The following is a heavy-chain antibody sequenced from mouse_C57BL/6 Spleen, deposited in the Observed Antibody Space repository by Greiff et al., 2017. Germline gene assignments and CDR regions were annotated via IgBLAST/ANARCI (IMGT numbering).Heavy chain of an antibody. Sequence: QVQLQQPGAELVRPGSSVKLSCKASGYTFTSYWMHWVKQRPIQGLEWIGNIDPSDSETHYNQKFKDKATLTVDKSSSTAYMQLSSLTSEDSAVYYCASGEGIYYAMDYWGQGTSVTVSS. CDR3: ASGEGIYYAMDY. CDR1: GYTFTSYW. J-gene: IGHJ4*01. CDR2: IDPSDSET. V-gene: IGHV1-52*01.